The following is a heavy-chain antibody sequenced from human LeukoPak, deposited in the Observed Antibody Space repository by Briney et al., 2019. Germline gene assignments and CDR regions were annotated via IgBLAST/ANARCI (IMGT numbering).Heavy chain of an antibody. J-gene: IGHJ3*02. Sequence: PGGSLRLSCAASGFTFSSYAMSWVRQAPGKGLEWVSAIGGSGGSTYYADSVKGRFTISRDNSKNTLYLQMNSLRAEDTAVYYCAKDWPIVVVIRQDAFDIWGQGTMVTVSS. V-gene: IGHV3-23*01. CDR3: AKDWPIVVVIRQDAFDI. CDR2: IGGSGGST. CDR1: GFTFSSYA. D-gene: IGHD3-22*01.